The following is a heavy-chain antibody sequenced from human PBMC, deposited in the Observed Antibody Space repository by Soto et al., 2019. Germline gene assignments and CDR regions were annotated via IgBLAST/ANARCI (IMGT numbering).Heavy chain of an antibody. CDR2: IYYSGST. CDR3: ARRKGNSATYGMDV. D-gene: IGHD3-16*01. Sequence: PSETLSLTCTVSGGSISSSSYYWGWIRQPPGKGLEWIGSIYYSGSTYYNPSLKSRVTISVDTSKNQFSLKLSSVTAADTAVYYCARRKGNSATYGMDVWGQGTTVTVSS. J-gene: IGHJ6*02. V-gene: IGHV4-39*01. CDR1: GGSISSSSYY.